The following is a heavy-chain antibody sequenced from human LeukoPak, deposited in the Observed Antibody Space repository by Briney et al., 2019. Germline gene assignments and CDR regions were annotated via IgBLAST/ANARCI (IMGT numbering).Heavy chain of an antibody. CDR2: INPNSGGT. V-gene: IGHV1-2*02. CDR3: ARVHSSRAFDI. J-gene: IGHJ3*02. Sequence: ASVKVSCKASGYTFTGYYMHWVRQAPGQGLEWMGWINPNSGGTNYAQKFQGRVTMTRDTSISTAYMELRSLRSDDTAVYYCARVHSSRAFDIWGQGTMVTVSS. D-gene: IGHD3-10*01. CDR1: GYTFTGYY.